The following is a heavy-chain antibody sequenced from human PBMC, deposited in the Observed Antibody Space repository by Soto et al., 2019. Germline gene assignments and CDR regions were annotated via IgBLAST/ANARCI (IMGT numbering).Heavy chain of an antibody. D-gene: IGHD1-26*01. CDR1: GYTFTGYY. V-gene: IGHV1-2*04. CDR3: ARDRRPSRWELHYYYYGMDV. CDR2: INPNSGGT. Sequence: GASVKVSCKASGYTFTGYYMHWVRQAPGQGLEWMGWINPNSGGTNYAQKFQGWVTMTRDTSISTAYMELSRLRSDDTAVYYCARDRRPSRWELHYYYYGMDVWGQGTTVTVSS. J-gene: IGHJ6*02.